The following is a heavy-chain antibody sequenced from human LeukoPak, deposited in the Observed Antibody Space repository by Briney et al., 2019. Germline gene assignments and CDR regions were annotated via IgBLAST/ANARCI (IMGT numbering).Heavy chain of an antibody. Sequence: GGSLRLSCAAPGFTVSTYWMSWVRQAPGRGLEWVANIKPDGSEIYYVDSVKGRFTIFSDNAKNSLYLQMNSLRAEDTAVYYCASLGYGTMDVWGQGTTVTVSS. CDR3: ASLGYGTMDV. D-gene: IGHD5-18*01. J-gene: IGHJ6*02. CDR2: IKPDGSEI. V-gene: IGHV3-7*01. CDR1: GFTVSTYW.